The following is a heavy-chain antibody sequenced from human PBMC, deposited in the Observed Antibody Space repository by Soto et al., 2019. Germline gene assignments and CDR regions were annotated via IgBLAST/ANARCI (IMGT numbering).Heavy chain of an antibody. Sequence: SVKVSCKASGGTFSNHAISWVRQAPGQGLEWVGGIIPMFPTADYAQRFQGRVTITADDSTTTVYMELSGLRSEDTAMYYCARDDATYCGGDCYPYFYYGMDVWGQGTTVTVSS. CDR2: IIPMFPTA. CDR1: GGTFSNHA. J-gene: IGHJ6*02. CDR3: ARDDATYCGGDCYPYFYYGMDV. D-gene: IGHD2-21*02. V-gene: IGHV1-69*13.